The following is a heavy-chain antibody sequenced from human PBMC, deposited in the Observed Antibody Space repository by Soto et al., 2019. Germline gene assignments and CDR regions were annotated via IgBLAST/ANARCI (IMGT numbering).Heavy chain of an antibody. CDR1: GGSFSGYY. J-gene: IGHJ3*02. Sequence: QVQLRQWGAGLLKPSETLSLTCAVYGGSFSGYYWSWIRQPPGKGLEWIGEINHSGSTNYNPSLKSRVTISLDTSKNQFSLKLSSVTAADTAVYSCARGRGRGLQFRGAFDIWGQGTMVTVSS. CDR2: INHSGST. V-gene: IGHV4-34*01. D-gene: IGHD4-4*01. CDR3: ARGRGRGLQFRGAFDI.